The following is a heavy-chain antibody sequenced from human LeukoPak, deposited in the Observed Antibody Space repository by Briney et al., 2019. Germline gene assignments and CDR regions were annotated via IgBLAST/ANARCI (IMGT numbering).Heavy chain of an antibody. D-gene: IGHD3-22*01. CDR2: ITPNADRT. CDR3: AIMHGYYDGSGYWVQ. J-gene: IGHJ1*01. CDR1: GFTFGSYG. V-gene: IGHV3-23*01. Sequence: PGGSLRLSCAASGFTFGSYGMSWVRQAPGKGLEWVSFITPNADRTSYADSVEGRFTISRDNPRNTLYMQMNSLRDEDTALYYCAIMHGYYDGSGYWVQWGQGTLVTGSS.